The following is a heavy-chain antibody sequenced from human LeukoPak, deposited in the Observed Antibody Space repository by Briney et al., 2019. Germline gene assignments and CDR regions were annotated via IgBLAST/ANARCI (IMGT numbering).Heavy chain of an antibody. CDR3: ARDRTPYGGSPIDY. CDR2: IYYSGST. D-gene: IGHD4-23*01. J-gene: IGHJ4*02. CDR1: GGSISSSSYY. V-gene: IGHV4-39*07. Sequence: SETLSLTCTVSGGSISSSSYYWGWIRQPPGKGLEWIGSIYYSGSTYYNPSLKSRVTISVDTSNNQFSLKLSSVTAADTAVYYCARDRTPYGGSPIDYWGQGTLVTVSS.